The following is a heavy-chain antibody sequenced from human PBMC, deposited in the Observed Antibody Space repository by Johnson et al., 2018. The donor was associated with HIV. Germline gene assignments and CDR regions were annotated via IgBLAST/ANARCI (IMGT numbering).Heavy chain of an antibody. CDR1: GFTFSSYA. Sequence: QVLLVESGGGVVQPGRSLRLSCAASGFTFSSYAMHWVRQAPGKGLAWVAVISYDGSNKSYADSVKGRFTISRDNSKNTLYLQMNSLRAEDTAVYYCARGSSSWLHDAFDIWGQGTMVTVSS. D-gene: IGHD6-13*01. J-gene: IGHJ3*02. V-gene: IGHV3-30-3*01. CDR2: ISYDGSNK. CDR3: ARGSSSWLHDAFDI.